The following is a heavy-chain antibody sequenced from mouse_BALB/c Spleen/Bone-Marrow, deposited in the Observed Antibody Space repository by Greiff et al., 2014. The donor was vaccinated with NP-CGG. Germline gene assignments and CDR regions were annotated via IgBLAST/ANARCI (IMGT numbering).Heavy chain of an antibody. CDR2: IWAGGIT. Sequence: VMLVESGPGLVAPSQSLSITCTVSGFSLTSYGVHWVRQPPGKGLEWLGVIWAGGITNYNSALMSRLSISKDNSKSQVFLKMNNLQTDDTAMYYCARTLRLRDYFDYWGQGTTLTVSS. CDR3: ARTLRLRDYFDY. CDR1: GFSLTSYG. J-gene: IGHJ2*01. V-gene: IGHV2-9*02. D-gene: IGHD1-2*01.